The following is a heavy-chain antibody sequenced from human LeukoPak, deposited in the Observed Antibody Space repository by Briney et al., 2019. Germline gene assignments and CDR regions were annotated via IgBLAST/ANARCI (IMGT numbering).Heavy chain of an antibody. J-gene: IGHJ5*02. CDR3: TTDPYADIVVVPGSWFDP. D-gene: IGHD2-2*01. Sequence: GGSLRLSCAASGFTFSSYSMNWVRQAPGKGLEWVGRIKSKTDGGTTDYAAPVKGRFTISRDDSKNTLYLQMNSLKTEDTAVYYCTTDPYADIVVVPGSWFDPWGQGTLVTVSS. CDR2: IKSKTDGGTT. CDR1: GFTFSSYS. V-gene: IGHV3-15*01.